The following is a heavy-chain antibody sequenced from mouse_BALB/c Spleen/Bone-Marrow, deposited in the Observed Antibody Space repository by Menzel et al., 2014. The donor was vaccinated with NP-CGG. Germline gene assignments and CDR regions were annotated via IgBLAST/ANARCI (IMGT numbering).Heavy chain of an antibody. CDR2: ITYDGSD. Sequence: EVQLQQSGPGLVKPSRSLSLTCSVTGYSITSGYYWNWIRQFPGNKLEWMGYITYDGSDNYNPSLKNRISITRDTSKNQFFLKLNSVTTEDTATYYCARRGYGYLDYWGQGTTLTVSS. V-gene: IGHV3-6*02. CDR1: GYSITSGYY. D-gene: IGHD2-10*02. J-gene: IGHJ2*01. CDR3: ARRGYGYLDY.